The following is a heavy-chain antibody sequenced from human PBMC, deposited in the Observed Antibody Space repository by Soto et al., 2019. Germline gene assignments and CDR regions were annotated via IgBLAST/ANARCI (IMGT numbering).Heavy chain of an antibody. J-gene: IGHJ5*02. Sequence: ASVKVSCKASGYTFTSYYMHWVRQAPGQGLEWMGIINPSGGSTSYAQKFQGRVTMTRDTSTSTVYMELSSLRSEDTAVYYCARDSTRIAAAGTGFWFDPWGQGTLVTVSS. CDR2: INPSGGST. V-gene: IGHV1-46*01. D-gene: IGHD6-13*01. CDR3: ARDSTRIAAAGTGFWFDP. CDR1: GYTFTSYY.